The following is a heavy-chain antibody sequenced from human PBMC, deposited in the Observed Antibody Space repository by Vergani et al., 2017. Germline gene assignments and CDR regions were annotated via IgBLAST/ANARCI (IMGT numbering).Heavy chain of an antibody. CDR1: GFSLNTRGVS. CDR3: VYRKTGGGTTGCFYPFFYYYYMDV. J-gene: IGHJ6*03. V-gene: IGHV2-5*04. Sequence: QITLKESGPTLVKPTQTLTLTCTFSGFSLNTRGVSVSWIRQPPGKALDWLALIYWNDDQHYSPSLNNRVTITNDTSKNQVVLTMTNMDYVDTGTYYCVYRKTGGGTTGCFYPFFYYYYMDVWGKGTTVTVSS. D-gene: IGHD1-7*01. CDR2: IYWNDDQ.